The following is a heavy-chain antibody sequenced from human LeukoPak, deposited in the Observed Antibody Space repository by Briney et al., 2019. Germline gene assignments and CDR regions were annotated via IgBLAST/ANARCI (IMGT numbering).Heavy chain of an antibody. V-gene: IGHV3-30-3*01. CDR1: GFTFSSYA. CDR2: ISYDGSNK. CDR3: ARDSGPRETYFDY. D-gene: IGHD6-6*01. J-gene: IGHJ4*02. Sequence: GGSLRLSCAASGFTFSSYAMSWVRQAPGKGLEWVAVISYDGSNKYYADSVKGRFTISRDNSKNTLYLQMNSLRAEDTAVYYCARDSGPRETYFDYWGQGTLVTVSS.